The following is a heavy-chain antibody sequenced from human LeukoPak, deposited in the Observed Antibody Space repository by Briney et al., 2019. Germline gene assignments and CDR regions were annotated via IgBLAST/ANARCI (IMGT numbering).Heavy chain of an antibody. V-gene: IGHV1-2*02. CDR3: ARARYVNSFYAFDI. CDR1: AYSFTGYF. CDR2: INANMVDT. J-gene: IGHJ3*02. D-gene: IGHD3-9*01. Sequence: SVRLSCKPSAYSFTGYFLHWVRQAPGQGLEWMGWINANMVDTNYPHQFQGRLTMPRHSSISTVSMELSRLRADNTAVYYCARARYVNSFYAFDIWGEGAFVTLSS.